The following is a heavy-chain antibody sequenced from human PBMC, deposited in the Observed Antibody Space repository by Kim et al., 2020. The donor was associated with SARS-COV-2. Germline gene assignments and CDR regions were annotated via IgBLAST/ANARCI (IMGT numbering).Heavy chain of an antibody. CDR1: GGTFSSYA. D-gene: IGHD3-10*01. CDR2: IISISGTA. V-gene: IGHV1-69*13. Sequence: SVKVSCKASGGTFSSYAISWVRQAPGQGLEWMGGIISISGTANYAQKFQGRVTITADESTSTAYMELSSLRSEDTAVYYCARHHYGSGSPQDNYYYYGMDVWGQGTTVTVSS. J-gene: IGHJ6*02. CDR3: ARHHYGSGSPQDNYYYYGMDV.